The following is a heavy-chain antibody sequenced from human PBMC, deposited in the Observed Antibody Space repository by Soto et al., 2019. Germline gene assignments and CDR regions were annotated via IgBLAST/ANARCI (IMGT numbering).Heavy chain of an antibody. CDR1: GGTFSSYT. Sequence: SVKVSCKASGGTFSSYTISWVRQTPGQGLEWMGRIIPILGIANYAQKFQGRVTITADKSTSTAYMELSSLRSEDTAVYYCARGLTGPNYYYYYMDVWGKGTTVTVSS. CDR2: IIPILGIA. V-gene: IGHV1-69*02. J-gene: IGHJ6*03. D-gene: IGHD1-20*01. CDR3: ARGLTGPNYYYYYMDV.